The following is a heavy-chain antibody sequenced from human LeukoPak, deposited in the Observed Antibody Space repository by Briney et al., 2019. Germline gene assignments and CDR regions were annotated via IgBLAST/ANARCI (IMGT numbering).Heavy chain of an antibody. Sequence: PGGSLRLSCAASGFTFSSYGMHWVRQAPGKGLEWVAFIRYDGSNKYYADSVKGRFTISRDNSKNTLYLQMNSLRAEDTAVYYCAKARAVVVVAATNYWGQGTLVTVSS. D-gene: IGHD2-15*01. J-gene: IGHJ4*02. CDR2: IRYDGSNK. V-gene: IGHV3-30*02. CDR1: GFTFSSYG. CDR3: AKARAVVVVAATNY.